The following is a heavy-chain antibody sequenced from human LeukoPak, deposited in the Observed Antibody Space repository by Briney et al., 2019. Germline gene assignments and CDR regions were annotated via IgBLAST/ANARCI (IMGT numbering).Heavy chain of an antibody. J-gene: IGHJ4*02. D-gene: IGHD2-2*01. CDR3: ARYCSSAKCLDN. Sequence: PSETLSLTCIVSGGSISTYYWSWIRQPPGKGLEWIGYISYSGGTNYNPSLKSRVTISVDTSKKQFSLKLSSVTAADTAVYYCARYCSSAKCLDNWGQGTLVTVSS. V-gene: IGHV4-59*01. CDR1: GGSISTYY. CDR2: ISYSGGT.